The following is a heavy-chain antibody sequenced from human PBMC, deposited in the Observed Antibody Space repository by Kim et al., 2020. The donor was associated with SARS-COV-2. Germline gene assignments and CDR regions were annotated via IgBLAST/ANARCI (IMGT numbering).Heavy chain of an antibody. CDR2: IWYDGSNK. Sequence: GGSLRLSCAASGFTFSSYGMHWVRQAPGKGLEWVAVIWYDGSNKYYADSVKGRFTISRDNSKNRLYLQMNSLRAEDTAVYYCARTELNDFWSGYSYWGQGTLVTVSS. V-gene: IGHV3-33*08. CDR1: GFTFSSYG. D-gene: IGHD3-3*01. CDR3: ARTELNDFWSGYSY. J-gene: IGHJ4*02.